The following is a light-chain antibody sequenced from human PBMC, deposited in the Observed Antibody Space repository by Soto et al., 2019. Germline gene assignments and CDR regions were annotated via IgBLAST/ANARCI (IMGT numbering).Light chain of an antibody. CDR2: GAS. Sequence: EIVLTQSPGTMSLSPGERATLSCRASQSISSSHLAWYQQKPDQTPRLLIYGASNRATGIPDRFSGSGSGTDFTLTISRREPEYFAVYYCQHYGNEGTVGPGTQVDLK. V-gene: IGKV3-20*01. J-gene: IGKJ3*01. CDR1: QSISSSH. CDR3: QHYGNEGT.